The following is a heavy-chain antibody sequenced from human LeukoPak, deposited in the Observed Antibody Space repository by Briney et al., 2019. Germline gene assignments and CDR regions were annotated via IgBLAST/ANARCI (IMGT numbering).Heavy chain of an antibody. D-gene: IGHD5-18*01. CDR1: GFTFDDDA. Sequence: GGSLRLSCAASGFTFDDDAMHSFRQAPGKGLEWVSGISWNSGSIGYADSVKGRFTISRDNAKNSLYLQMNSLRAEDMALYYCAKARGYSYGTTYFDYWGQGTLVTVSS. CDR2: ISWNSGSI. J-gene: IGHJ4*02. V-gene: IGHV3-9*03. CDR3: AKARGYSYGTTYFDY.